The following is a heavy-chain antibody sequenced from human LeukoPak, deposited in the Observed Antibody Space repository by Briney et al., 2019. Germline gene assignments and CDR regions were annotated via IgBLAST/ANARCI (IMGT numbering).Heavy chain of an antibody. D-gene: IGHD3-9*01. CDR2: ISFDGKVS. V-gene: IGHV3-30*18. CDR1: GFTFNRYG. Sequence: PGRSLRLSCAASGFTFNRYGMHWVRQAPGKGLEWVAVISFDGKVSYYADSVKGRFTISRDNSKNTLDLQMNSLRAEDTAVYYCAKVHSYYDILTGYYFQHWGQGTLVTVSS. CDR3: AKVHSYYDILTGYYFQH. J-gene: IGHJ1*01.